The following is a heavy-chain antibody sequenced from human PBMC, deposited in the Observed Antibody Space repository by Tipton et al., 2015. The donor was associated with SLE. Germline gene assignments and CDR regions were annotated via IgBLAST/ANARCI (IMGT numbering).Heavy chain of an antibody. J-gene: IGHJ5*02. CDR1: EGSISSGGYY. V-gene: IGHV4-31*03. CDR3: ARGGHYAWFGP. Sequence: TLSLTCTVSEGSISSGGYYWSRIRQHPGKGLEWIGYIYYTGSTYYNPSLKSRVTMSVDTSKNHFSLKVNSVTAADTAVYYCARGGHYAWFGPWGQGFLVTVSS. CDR2: IYYTGST. D-gene: IGHD3-3*01.